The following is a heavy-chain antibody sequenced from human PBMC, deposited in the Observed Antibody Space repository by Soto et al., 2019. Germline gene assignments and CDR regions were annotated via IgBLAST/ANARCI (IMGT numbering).Heavy chain of an antibody. J-gene: IGHJ4*02. CDR1: GGSISSSSYY. CDR2: IYYSGST. D-gene: IGHD4-17*01. CDR3: ARLPPIRGYGDPMTIN. Sequence: QLQLQESGPGLVKPSETLSLTCTVSGGSISSSSYYWGWIRQPPGKGLEWIGSIYYSGSTYYNPSLTSRVTISVDTSKNQFSLKLSSVTAADTAVYYCARLPPIRGYGDPMTINLGQGTLVTVSS. V-gene: IGHV4-39*01.